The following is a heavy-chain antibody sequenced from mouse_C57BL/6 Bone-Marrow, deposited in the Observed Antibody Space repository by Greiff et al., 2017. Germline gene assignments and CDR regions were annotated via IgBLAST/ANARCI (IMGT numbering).Heavy chain of an antibody. Sequence: EVQLQQSGPGLAKPSQTLSLTCSVTGYYITSDYWHWIRKFPGNKLEYMGYISYSGSTYYNPSLKRRISITRDTSKNQYYLQLNSVTTEDTATYYCARSKTKRTGTPDFDDWGQGTTLTVAS. CDR3: ARSKTKRTGTPDFDD. CDR1: GYYITSDY. J-gene: IGHJ2*01. CDR2: ISYSGST. V-gene: IGHV3-8*01. D-gene: IGHD4-1*01.